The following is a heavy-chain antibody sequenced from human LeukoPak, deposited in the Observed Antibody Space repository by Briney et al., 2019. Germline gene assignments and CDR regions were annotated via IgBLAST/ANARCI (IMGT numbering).Heavy chain of an antibody. CDR1: GFTFSSYA. Sequence: PGGSLRLSCAASGFTFSSYAMSWVRQAPGKGLEWVSGISGSGGSTYYADSVKGRFTISRDNSKYTLYLQMNSLRAEDTAVYYCAKSLTGTVDYWGQGTLVTVSS. CDR3: AKSLTGTVDY. V-gene: IGHV3-23*01. D-gene: IGHD1-20*01. CDR2: ISGSGGST. J-gene: IGHJ4*02.